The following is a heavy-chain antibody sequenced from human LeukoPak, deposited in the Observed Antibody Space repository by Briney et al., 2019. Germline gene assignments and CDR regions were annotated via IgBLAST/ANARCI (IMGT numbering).Heavy chain of an antibody. Sequence: GSLRLSCAASRFTLSNAWMNWVRQAPGKGLEWVGRIKSKADGETTDYAAPVKGRFTISRDDSNNMVYLQMNSLKIEDTAVYYCAIDEPNYAPYDFDYWGQGTLVTVSS. CDR1: RFTLSNAW. V-gene: IGHV3-15*01. CDR2: IKSKADGETT. D-gene: IGHD4/OR15-4a*01. CDR3: AIDEPNYAPYDFDY. J-gene: IGHJ4*02.